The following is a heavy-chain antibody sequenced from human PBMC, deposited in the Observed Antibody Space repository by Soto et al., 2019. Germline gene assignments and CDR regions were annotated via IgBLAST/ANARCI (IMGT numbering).Heavy chain of an antibody. CDR1: GFSLSTSGLG. CDR3: AHRPSGWYLFDY. J-gene: IGHJ4*02. CDR2: IYWNDDT. D-gene: IGHD6-19*01. V-gene: IGHV2-5*01. Sequence: ITLKETGPTLVRPRQTLTLTGTASGFSLSTSGLGVGWIRQPPGQDLEWLALIYWNDDTRYSPFLKARLTITKDTSKNQVVLTMTNMDPVGTATYYCAHRPSGWYLFDYWGQGTLVTVSS.